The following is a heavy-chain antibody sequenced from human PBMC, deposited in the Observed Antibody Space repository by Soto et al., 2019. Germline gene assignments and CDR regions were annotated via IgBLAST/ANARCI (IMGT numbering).Heavy chain of an antibody. CDR2: ISYDGSNK. J-gene: IGHJ4*02. CDR1: GFTFSSYG. CDR3: AKGGDSSGYYYVGYDY. D-gene: IGHD3-22*01. Sequence: GGSLRLSCAASGFTFSSYGMHWVRQAPGKGLEWVAVISYDGSNKYYADSVKGRFTISRDNSKNTLYLQMNSLRAEDTAVYYCAKGGDSSGYYYVGYDYWGQGTLVTVSS. V-gene: IGHV3-30*18.